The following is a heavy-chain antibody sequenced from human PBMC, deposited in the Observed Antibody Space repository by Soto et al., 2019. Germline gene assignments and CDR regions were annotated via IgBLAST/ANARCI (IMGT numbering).Heavy chain of an antibody. J-gene: IGHJ5*02. V-gene: IGHV4-30-2*01. CDR3: ASIDILAETWFDP. Sequence: SQTLSLTCPVSGDSFTSGGYSWSWIRPLPWKGLEWIGHIHHSGSTYYNRSLKSRVTILVDRSKTQFSLKQSSVTAADRAVYYCASIDILAETWFDPCGQGTLVTVS. CDR1: GDSFTSGGYS. D-gene: IGHD3-9*01. CDR2: IHHSGST.